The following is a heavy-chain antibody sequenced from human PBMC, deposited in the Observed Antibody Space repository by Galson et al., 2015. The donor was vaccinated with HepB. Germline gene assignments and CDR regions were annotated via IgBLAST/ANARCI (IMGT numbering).Heavy chain of an antibody. D-gene: IGHD3-22*01. CDR3: ARHGPLGGYYDSSGYYSVGDNWFDP. CDR1: GGSISSRSYY. Sequence: LSLTCTVSGGSISSRSYYWGWIRQPPGKGLEWIGSIYYSGSTYYNPSLKSRVTILLDTSKNQFSLKMSSVTAADTSVYYCARHGPLGGYYDSSGYYSVGDNWFDPWGQGTPVTVSS. V-gene: IGHV4-39*01. J-gene: IGHJ5*02. CDR2: IYYSGST.